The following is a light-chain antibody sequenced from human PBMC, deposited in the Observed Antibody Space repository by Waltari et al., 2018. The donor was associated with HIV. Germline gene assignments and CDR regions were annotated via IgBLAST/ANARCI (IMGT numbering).Light chain of an antibody. Sequence: QSALTQPRSVSGSPGQSITISCTGTSPDVGGYKYVSWYQQHPGKSPKLIIYKVNTRPSGVPDRFSGSKSGNTAALTISGLQADDEADYYCSSYAGAYTYVFGSGTKVTVL. CDR3: SSYAGAYTYV. CDR2: KVN. CDR1: SPDVGGYKY. V-gene: IGLV2-11*01. J-gene: IGLJ1*01.